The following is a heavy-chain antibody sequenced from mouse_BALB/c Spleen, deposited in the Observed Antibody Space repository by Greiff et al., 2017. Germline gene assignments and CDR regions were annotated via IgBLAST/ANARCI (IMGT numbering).Heavy chain of an antibody. Sequence: VQLQQSGAELARPGASVKLSCKASGYTFTSYWMQWVKQRPGQGLEWIGAIYPGDGDTRYTQKFKGKATLTADKSSSTAYMQLSSLASEDSAVYYCASRGGAMDYWGQGTSVTVSS. V-gene: IGHV1-87*01. CDR2: IYPGDGDT. D-gene: IGHD3-3*01. CDR1: GYTFTSYW. CDR3: ASRGGAMDY. J-gene: IGHJ4*01.